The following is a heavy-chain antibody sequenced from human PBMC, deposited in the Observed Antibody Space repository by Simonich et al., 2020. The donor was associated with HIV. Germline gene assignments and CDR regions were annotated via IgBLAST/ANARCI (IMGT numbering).Heavy chain of an antibody. CDR2: LNHSGTS. CDR1: GGSFSGHY. Sequence: QVQLQQWGAGLLKPSETLSLTCAVYGGSFSGHYWTWIRQPPGKGLGWIGELNHSGTSNYNPSLKRRVTISVDTSKNQFSLKLNSVTAADTAVYYCARHFWVGESWGAFDFWGQGTMVTVSS. D-gene: IGHD3-10*01. CDR3: ARHFWVGESWGAFDF. J-gene: IGHJ3*01. V-gene: IGHV4-34*02.